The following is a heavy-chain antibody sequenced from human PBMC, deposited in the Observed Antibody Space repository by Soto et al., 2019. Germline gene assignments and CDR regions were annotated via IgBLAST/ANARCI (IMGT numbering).Heavy chain of an antibody. CDR1: GGSISSGGYS. CDR3: ARGMTTVTTIDY. CDR2: IYHSGST. J-gene: IGHJ4*02. V-gene: IGHV4-30-2*01. Sequence: QLQLQESGSGLVKPSQTLSLTCAVSGGSISSGGYSWSWIRQPPGKGLEWIGYIYHSGSTYYNPTLKSRVTISVDRSKNQFSMKLSSVPAADTAVYSCARGMTTVTTIDYWGQGTLVTVSS. D-gene: IGHD4-4*01.